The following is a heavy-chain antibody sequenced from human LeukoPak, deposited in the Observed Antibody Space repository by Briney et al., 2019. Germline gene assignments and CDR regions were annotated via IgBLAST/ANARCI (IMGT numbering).Heavy chain of an antibody. CDR1: GGTFSSYA. Sequence: GASVKVSCKASGGTFSSYAISWVRQAPGQGLEWMGGIIPIFGTANYAQKFQGRVTITADKSTSTAYMELSSLRSEDTAVYYCARVNGSGSYSLPGYYMDVWGKGTTVTVSS. CDR3: ARVNGSGSYSLPGYYMDV. J-gene: IGHJ6*03. V-gene: IGHV1-69*06. D-gene: IGHD3-10*01. CDR2: IIPIFGTA.